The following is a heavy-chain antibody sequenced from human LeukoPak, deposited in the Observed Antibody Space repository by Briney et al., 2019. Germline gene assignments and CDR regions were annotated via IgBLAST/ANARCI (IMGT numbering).Heavy chain of an antibody. CDR3: AKRGVVIRVILVGFHKEAYYFES. CDR2: ISDSGGST. V-gene: IGHV3-23*01. Sequence: PGGSLRLSCAVSGITLNNYGMTWVRQAPGKGLEWVAGISDSGGSTKYADSLKGRFTISRDNPKNTLYLQMNSLRAEDTAVHFCAKRGVVIRVILVGFHKEAYYFESWGQGALVTVSS. D-gene: IGHD3/OR15-3a*01. CDR1: GITLNNYG. J-gene: IGHJ4*02.